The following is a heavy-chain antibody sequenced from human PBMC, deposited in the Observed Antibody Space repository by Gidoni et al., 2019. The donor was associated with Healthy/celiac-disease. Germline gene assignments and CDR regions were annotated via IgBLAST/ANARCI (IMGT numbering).Heavy chain of an antibody. CDR2: INSDGRST. CDR3: ARGTYYDILTGLNWFDP. Sequence: EVQLVESGGGLVQPGGSLRLSCAASGFTCSTYWMHWVRQAPGKGLMWVSRINSDGRSTSYADSGKGRFTISRDNAKNTLYLQMNSLRAEDTAVYYCARGTYYDILTGLNWFDPWGQGTLVTVSS. CDR1: GFTCSTYW. J-gene: IGHJ5*02. D-gene: IGHD3-9*01. V-gene: IGHV3-74*01.